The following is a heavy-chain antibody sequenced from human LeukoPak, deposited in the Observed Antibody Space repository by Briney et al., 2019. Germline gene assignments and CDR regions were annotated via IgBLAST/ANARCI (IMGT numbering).Heavy chain of an antibody. J-gene: IGHJ4*02. Sequence: GGSLRLSCAASGFTFSSYAMSWVRQAPGKRLEWVSAISGSGGSTYYADSVKGRFTISRDNSKNTLYLQMNSLRAEDTAVYYCARTMVQGVIITSYFDYWGQGTLVTVSS. CDR1: GFTFSSYA. CDR2: ISGSGGST. D-gene: IGHD3-10*01. CDR3: ARTMVQGVIITSYFDY. V-gene: IGHV3-23*01.